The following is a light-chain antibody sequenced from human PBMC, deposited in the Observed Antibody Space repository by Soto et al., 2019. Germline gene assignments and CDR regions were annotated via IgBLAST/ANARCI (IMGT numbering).Light chain of an antibody. CDR3: QQDSSWPLT. V-gene: IGKV3-15*01. J-gene: IGKJ4*01. CDR2: GAS. Sequence: DILLTQSQGTLSLSPGERATLSCRASQTISGNYLAWYQQKPGQAPRLLIYGASIRATGVPATFSGSGSGTEFTLSISSLQSEHLGVYYCQQDSSWPLTFGGGTKVDIK. CDR1: QTISGN.